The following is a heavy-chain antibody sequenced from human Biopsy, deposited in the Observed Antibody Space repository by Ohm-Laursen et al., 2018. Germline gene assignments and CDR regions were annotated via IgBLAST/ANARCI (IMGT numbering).Heavy chain of an antibody. CDR2: IWYDGSNK. CDR3: AKCMTGGSNYYFHH. Sequence: SLRLSCTASGFTFSSYGMHWVRQAPGKGLEWVAAIWYDGSNKNYADSVKGRSTISRDNSKNTLYLQMNSLRGEDTAVYYCAKCMTGGSNYYFHHCGQGTMVTVSS. J-gene: IGHJ4*02. CDR1: GFTFSSYG. V-gene: IGHV3-33*06. D-gene: IGHD2-8*01.